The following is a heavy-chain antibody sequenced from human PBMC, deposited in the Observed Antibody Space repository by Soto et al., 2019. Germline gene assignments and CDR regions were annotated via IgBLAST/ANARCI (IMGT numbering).Heavy chain of an antibody. D-gene: IGHD1-26*01. CDR3: ARDGREASGMDV. J-gene: IGHJ6*02. CDR2: IYYRGST. V-gene: IGHV4-59*11. Sequence: SETLSLTCTVSGGSISSHYWSWVRQAPGKGLEWIGHIYYRGSTNYNPSLRSRSTISVDTSKNQFSLKLNSVTTADTAVYYCARDGREASGMDVWGQGTKVTVSS. CDR1: GGSISSHY.